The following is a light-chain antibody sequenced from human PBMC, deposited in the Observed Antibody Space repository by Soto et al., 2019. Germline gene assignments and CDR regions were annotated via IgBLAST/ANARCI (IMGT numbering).Light chain of an antibody. CDR2: DAS. J-gene: IGKJ4*01. V-gene: IGKV3-11*01. CDR3: QQRSNWPPVT. CDR1: QGVSSY. Sequence: EIVLTQSPATLSLSPGERATLSYRATQGVSSYLAWYQQKPGQAPRLLIYDASNTATGIPASFSGSRSGTDVTLTISSLEPEDFAVYYCQQRSNWPPVTFGGGTKVEIK.